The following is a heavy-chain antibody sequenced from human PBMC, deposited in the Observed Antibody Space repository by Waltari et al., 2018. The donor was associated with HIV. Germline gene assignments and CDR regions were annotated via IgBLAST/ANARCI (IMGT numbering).Heavy chain of an antibody. CDR3: AKELRFLSRYFGMDV. Sequence: QVQLVESGGGVVQPGGSLRLSCAASEFTFSSYGMHWVRQAPGKGREWVAFIRHDGSKKDYADSVKGRFTITRDNPKNTLYLQMNSLRAEDTAMYYCAKELRFLSRYFGMDVWGQGTTVTVSS. CDR1: EFTFSSYG. D-gene: IGHD3-3*01. J-gene: IGHJ6*02. CDR2: IRHDGSKK. V-gene: IGHV3-30*02.